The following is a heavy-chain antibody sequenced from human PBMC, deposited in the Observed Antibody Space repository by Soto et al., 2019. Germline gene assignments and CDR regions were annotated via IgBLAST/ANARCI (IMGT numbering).Heavy chain of an antibody. D-gene: IGHD6-19*01. CDR3: ARSVAVPGAHIDY. CDR1: GGSISGSY. Sequence: SETLSLTCSVSGGSISGSYWSWIRQSPGKGLEWLGYVYYTGSTNYSPSLRSRISISVDTSKNEFSLRLSSVTAADTAVYFCARSVAVPGAHIDYWGQGTQVTVSS. J-gene: IGHJ4*02. CDR2: VYYTGST. V-gene: IGHV4-59*01.